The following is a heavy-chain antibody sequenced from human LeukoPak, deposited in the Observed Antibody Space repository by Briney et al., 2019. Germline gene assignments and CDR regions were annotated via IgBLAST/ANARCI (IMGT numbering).Heavy chain of an antibody. Sequence: ASVKVSCKASRGTFSSYAISWVRQAPGQGRAWMGGIIPIFGTANYAQKFQGRVTITTDESTSTDNMELSSLRSEDTAVYYCTRGLRPASLYCYDSSGYLDYWGQGTLVTVSS. D-gene: IGHD3-22*01. CDR2: IIPIFGTA. CDR1: RGTFSSYA. V-gene: IGHV1-69*05. CDR3: TRGLRPASLYCYDSSGYLDY. J-gene: IGHJ4*02.